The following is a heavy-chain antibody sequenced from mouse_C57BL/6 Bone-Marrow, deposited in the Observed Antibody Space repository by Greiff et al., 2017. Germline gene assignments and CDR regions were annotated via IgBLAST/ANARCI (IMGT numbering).Heavy chain of an antibody. CDR2: INSDGGST. CDR3: ARRRSNWAMDY. Sequence: EVMLVESGGGLVQPGESLKLSCESNEYEFPSHDMSWVRKTPEKRLELVAAINSDGGSTYYPDTMARRFIISRDNTKKTLYLQMSSLRSEDTAVYYCARRRSNWAMDYWGQGTSVTVSS. J-gene: IGHJ4*01. CDR1: EYEFPSHD. D-gene: IGHD2-5*01. V-gene: IGHV5-2*03.